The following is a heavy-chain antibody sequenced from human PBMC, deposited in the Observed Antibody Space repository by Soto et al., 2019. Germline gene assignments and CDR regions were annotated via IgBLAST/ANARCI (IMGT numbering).Heavy chain of an antibody. CDR2: IYRSGRT. V-gene: IGHV4-61*01. Sequence: QVQLQESGPGLVRPSETLSLTCTVSGASLTSGSYYWSWVRQPPGKGLEWIAYIYRSGRTNYNPSHKSRATISVDTSKTQFYQSLTSVTAAATAMYYCARWKYSYADLPGDWFDSWGQGTLVTVSS. CDR1: GASLTSGSYY. CDR3: ARWKYSYADLPGDWFDS. J-gene: IGHJ5*01. D-gene: IGHD3-16*01.